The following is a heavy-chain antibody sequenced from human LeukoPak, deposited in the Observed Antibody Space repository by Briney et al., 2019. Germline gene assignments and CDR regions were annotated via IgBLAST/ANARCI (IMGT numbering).Heavy chain of an antibody. V-gene: IGHV3-23*01. CDR3: ARDLGDGYHNPIDY. Sequence: PGGSLRLSCAASGFTFSSSALSWVRQAPGKGLEWVSTISGSGGTTYYADSVKGRFTISRDSSKSALYLQMNSLRAEDTAVYYCARDLGDGYHNPIDYWGQGTLVTVSS. CDR1: GFTFSSSA. CDR2: ISGSGGTT. D-gene: IGHD5-24*01. J-gene: IGHJ4*02.